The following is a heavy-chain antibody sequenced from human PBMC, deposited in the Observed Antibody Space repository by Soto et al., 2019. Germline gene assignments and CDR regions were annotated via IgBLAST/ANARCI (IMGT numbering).Heavy chain of an antibody. CDR3: ARDKYYYDSSGYYAEAYYYGMDV. CDR2: ISYDGSNK. D-gene: IGHD3-22*01. Sequence: GGSLRLSCAASGFTFSSYAMHWVRQAPGKGLEWVAVISYDGSNKYYADSVKGRFTISSDNSKNTLYLQMNSLRAEDTAVYYCARDKYYYDSSGYYAEAYYYGMDVWGQGTTVTVSS. J-gene: IGHJ6*02. V-gene: IGHV3-30-3*01. CDR1: GFTFSSYA.